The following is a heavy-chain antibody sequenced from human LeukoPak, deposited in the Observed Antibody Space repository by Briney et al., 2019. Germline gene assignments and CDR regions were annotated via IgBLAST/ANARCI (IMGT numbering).Heavy chain of an antibody. Sequence: GGSLRLSCVASGFIFSNYWMSWVRQAPGKGLQWVANIKQDGSEKYYVDSVKGRFTISRDNAKKSLYLQMNSLRAEDTAVYYCARDDDWNYEDYWGQGTLVTVSS. D-gene: IGHD1-7*01. J-gene: IGHJ4*02. V-gene: IGHV3-7*01. CDR2: IKQDGSEK. CDR3: ARDDDWNYEDY. CDR1: GFIFSNYW.